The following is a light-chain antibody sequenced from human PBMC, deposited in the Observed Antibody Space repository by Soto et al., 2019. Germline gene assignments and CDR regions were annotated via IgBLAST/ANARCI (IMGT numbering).Light chain of an antibody. Sequence: DIQMTQSPSSLSASVGDRVTITCQASQDISNYLNWYQQKPGKAPKLLIYDASNLETGVPSRFSGSGSGTDFTFTISSLQPEDIATYYCQQYDKLPHMYTFGQGTKLEIK. CDR2: DAS. CDR1: QDISNY. V-gene: IGKV1-33*01. J-gene: IGKJ2*01. CDR3: QQYDKLPHMYT.